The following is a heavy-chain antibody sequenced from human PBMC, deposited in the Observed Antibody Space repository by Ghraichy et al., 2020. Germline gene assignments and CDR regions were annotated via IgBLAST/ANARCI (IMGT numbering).Heavy chain of an antibody. D-gene: IGHD6-13*01. CDR3: ATAIAAAGENY. CDR2: ISITSTTI. J-gene: IGHJ4*02. V-gene: IGHV3-48*02. Sequence: RGSLRLSCAASTFTFRSFSMNWVRQAPGKGLEWVSHISITSTTIYYADSVKGRFTISRDNDRNTLYLQMDSLRDEDTAVYYCATAIAAAGENYWGQGTLVTVSS. CDR1: TFTFRSFS.